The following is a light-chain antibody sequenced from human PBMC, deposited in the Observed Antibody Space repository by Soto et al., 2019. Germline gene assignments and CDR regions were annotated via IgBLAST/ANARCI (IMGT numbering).Light chain of an antibody. CDR3: SSSTTTSTPV. Sequence: QSVLTQPAPGAGAPGQAITISCTGTSSHLGSFNYVSWYQHHPGTAPKLIIYGVSNRPSGVSNRFSGSKSGNTASLTISGLQADDEADYYCSSSTTTSTPVFGTGTKVTVL. V-gene: IGLV2-14*03. CDR1: SSHLGSFNY. CDR2: GVS. J-gene: IGLJ1*01.